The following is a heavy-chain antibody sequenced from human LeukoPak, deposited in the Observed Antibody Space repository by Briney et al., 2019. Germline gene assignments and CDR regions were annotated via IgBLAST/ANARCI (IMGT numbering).Heavy chain of an antibody. CDR2: IYTSGST. D-gene: IGHD6-6*01. CDR1: GGSISSYY. CDR3: ARLEYSSSRSWFDP. V-gene: IGHV4-4*07. Sequence: PSETLSLTCTVSGGSISSYYWNWIRQPAGKGLEWIGRIYTSGSTNYNPSPKSRVTMSVDTSKNQFSLKLSSVTAADTAVYYCARLEYSSSRSWFDPWGQGTLVTVSS. J-gene: IGHJ5*02.